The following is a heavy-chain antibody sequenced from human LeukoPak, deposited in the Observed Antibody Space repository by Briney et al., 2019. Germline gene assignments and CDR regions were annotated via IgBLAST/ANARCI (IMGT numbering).Heavy chain of an antibody. V-gene: IGHV3-11*04. CDR2: ISSSGSTK. Sequence: KPGGSLRLSCAASGLTPSDYYISCPPHAPRRGRECVSYISSSGSTKYYADSVKGRFTISRDNAKNTLYLQMNSLRAEDTAVYYCARDRGSGWYTTQYIDVWGKGTTVTVSS. CDR3: ARDRGSGWYTTQYIDV. CDR1: GLTPSDYY. D-gene: IGHD6-19*01. J-gene: IGHJ6*03.